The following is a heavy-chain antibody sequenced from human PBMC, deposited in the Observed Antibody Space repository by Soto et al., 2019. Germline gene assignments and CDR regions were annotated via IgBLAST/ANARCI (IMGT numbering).Heavy chain of an antibody. D-gene: IGHD6-13*01. CDR3: AKRSPYSSGWYSPIFDY. J-gene: IGHJ4*02. CDR2: ISESGGST. Sequence: RGSLRLSCAASGFSFSDYAMSWVRQAPGKGLEWVSVISESGGSTHYADSVRGRFTVSRDNSKNSLSLRMNSLRDEDTAVYFCAKRSPYSSGWYSPIFDYWGQGALVTVSS. V-gene: IGHV3-23*01. CDR1: GFSFSDYA.